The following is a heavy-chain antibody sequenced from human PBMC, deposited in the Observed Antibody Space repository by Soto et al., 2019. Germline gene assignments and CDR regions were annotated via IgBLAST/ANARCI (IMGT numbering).Heavy chain of an antibody. Sequence: SVKVSCKASGGTFSSYAISWVRQAPGQGLEWMGGIIPIFGTANYAQKFQGRVTITADESTSTAYMELSSLRSEDTAVYYCARSWDSYGDYGDFDYWGQGXLVTVSS. J-gene: IGHJ4*02. CDR1: GGTFSSYA. V-gene: IGHV1-69*13. CDR3: ARSWDSYGDYGDFDY. CDR2: IIPIFGTA. D-gene: IGHD4-17*01.